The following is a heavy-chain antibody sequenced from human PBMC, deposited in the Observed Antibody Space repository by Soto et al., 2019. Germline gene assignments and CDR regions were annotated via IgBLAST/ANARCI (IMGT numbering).Heavy chain of an antibody. D-gene: IGHD5-18*01. J-gene: IGHJ4*02. CDR2: ISYDVSNI. CDR1: GFTFSSYD. CDR3: AKLVDKTMDDY. Sequence: QVQLVESGGGVVQPGRSLRLSCAASGFTFSSYDMHWVRQAPGKGLEWVAVISYDVSNIYYADAVKGRFTISRDNSKNTLYLQMHSLRAEDTAVYFCAKLVDKTMDDYWGQGTLVTVSS. V-gene: IGHV3-30*18.